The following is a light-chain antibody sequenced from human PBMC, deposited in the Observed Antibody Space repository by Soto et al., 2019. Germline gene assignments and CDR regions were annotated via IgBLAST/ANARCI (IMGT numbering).Light chain of an antibody. Sequence: EIVLTQSPGTLSLSPGERATLSCRASQSVSSSYLAWYQQKPGQAPRRLLYGPSSRATGIPDRFSGSGSGTDFTLTISRLEPEDFAVYYCQPYGSSPPTFGQGTKVEIK. J-gene: IGKJ1*01. CDR2: GPS. CDR3: QPYGSSPPT. CDR1: QSVSSSY. V-gene: IGKV3-20*01.